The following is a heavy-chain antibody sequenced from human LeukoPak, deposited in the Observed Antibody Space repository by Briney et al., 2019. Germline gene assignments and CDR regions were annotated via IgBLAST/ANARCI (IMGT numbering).Heavy chain of an antibody. D-gene: IGHD2-15*01. Sequence: QPGRSLRLSCAASGFTFSSYGMHWVRQAPGKGLEWVAFIRYDGSNKYYADSVKGRFTISRDNSKNTLYLQMNSLRAEDTAVYYCAKDVGSRGYYYYYMDVWGKGTTVTVSS. V-gene: IGHV3-30*02. CDR2: IRYDGSNK. CDR1: GFTFSSYG. J-gene: IGHJ6*03. CDR3: AKDVGSRGYYYYYMDV.